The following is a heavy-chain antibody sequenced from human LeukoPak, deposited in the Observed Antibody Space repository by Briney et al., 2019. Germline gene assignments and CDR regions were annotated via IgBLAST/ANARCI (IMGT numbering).Heavy chain of an antibody. V-gene: IGHV4-4*07. CDR2: IYSTGLT. Sequence: SETLSLTCTVSRGSMNNYYWSWIRQPAGKGLEWIGRIYSTGLTHYNPTLKSRVTLSVDTSKSQFSLNLSSVTAADAAVYYCARTSATGATYFDYWGQGTLVTVSS. CDR3: ARTSATGATYFDY. D-gene: IGHD1-26*01. CDR1: RGSMNNYY. J-gene: IGHJ4*02.